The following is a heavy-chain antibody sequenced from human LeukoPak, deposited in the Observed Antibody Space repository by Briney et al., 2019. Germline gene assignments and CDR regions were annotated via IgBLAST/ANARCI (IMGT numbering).Heavy chain of an antibody. CDR1: GYSITSYR. V-gene: IGHV5-10-1*01. Sequence: GESLKISCKGSGYSITSYRISWVRQMPGKGLERMGRIDSSDSYTNYNPSFQCHVTISVDKSINTAYLHWTSLKASNSAIYYCARQLTGGYFDYLGQGTLVTVAS. CDR3: ARQLTGGYFDY. J-gene: IGHJ4*02. D-gene: IGHD3-16*01. CDR2: IDSSDSYT.